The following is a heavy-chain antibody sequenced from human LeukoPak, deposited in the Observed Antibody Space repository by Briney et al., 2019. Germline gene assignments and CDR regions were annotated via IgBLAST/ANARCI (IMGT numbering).Heavy chain of an antibody. J-gene: IGHJ1*01. D-gene: IGHD6-19*01. Sequence: GGSLRLSCAASGFTLSSYIMNWVRQAPGKGLEWVSYISSSGSDIYYADSVKGRFTISRDNAKNSLYLHMNSLRAEDTAVYYCARDSDGVAGTTSYFQHWGQGTLVTVSS. V-gene: IGHV3-21*05. CDR1: GFTLSSYI. CDR2: ISSSGSDI. CDR3: ARDSDGVAGTTSYFQH.